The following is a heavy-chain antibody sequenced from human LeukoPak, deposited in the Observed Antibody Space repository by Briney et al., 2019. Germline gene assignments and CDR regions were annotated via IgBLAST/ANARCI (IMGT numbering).Heavy chain of an antibody. CDR1: GYTFTSYG. Sequence: ASVKVSCKASGYTFTSYGISWVRQAPGQGLEWMGRIIPILGIANYAQKFQGRVTITADKSTSTAYMELSSLRSEDTAVYYCAKSRDGYNHFDYWGQGTLVTVSS. CDR2: IIPILGIA. D-gene: IGHD5-24*01. J-gene: IGHJ4*02. V-gene: IGHV1-69*04. CDR3: AKSRDGYNHFDY.